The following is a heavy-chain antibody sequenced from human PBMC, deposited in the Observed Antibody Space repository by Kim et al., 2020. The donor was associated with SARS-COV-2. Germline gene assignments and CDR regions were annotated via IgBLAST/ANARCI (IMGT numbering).Heavy chain of an antibody. Sequence: ADSGKGRFTIYRDNSKNTLYLQMNSLRAEDTAVYYCAKDSGSGSYSHFDYWGQGTLVTVSS. D-gene: IGHD1-26*01. J-gene: IGHJ4*02. CDR3: AKDSGSGSYSHFDY. V-gene: IGHV3-23*01.